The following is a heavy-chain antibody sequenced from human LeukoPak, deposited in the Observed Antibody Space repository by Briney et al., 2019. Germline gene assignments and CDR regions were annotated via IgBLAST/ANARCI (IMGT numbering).Heavy chain of an antibody. D-gene: IGHD6-19*01. CDR3: AKGYSSGWRTYFDY. V-gene: IGHV3-23*01. J-gene: IGHJ4*02. CDR1: GFTFSSCA. Sequence: GGSLRLSCAASGFTFSSCAMSWVRQAPGKGLEWVSGIISTGGSTYYADSVKGRFTISRDNSKSTLSLQMDSLRAEDTAVYYCAKGYSSGWRTYFDYWGRGTLVTVSS. CDR2: IISTGGST.